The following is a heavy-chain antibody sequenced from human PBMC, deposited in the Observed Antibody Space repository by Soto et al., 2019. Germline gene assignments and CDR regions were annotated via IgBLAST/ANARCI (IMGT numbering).Heavy chain of an antibody. Sequence: EVQLVESGGGLVKPGGSLRLSCTVSGFTFSNAWMTWVRQAPGKGLEWVGRIKSKTDDGTTDYAAPVKGRFTISRADSRNTLYLQMTSLKTEDTAIYYCTTDSSSWAYYYFYGMDVWGQGTTVTVS. J-gene: IGHJ6*02. CDR2: IKSKTDDGTT. CDR1: GFTFSNAW. D-gene: IGHD2-2*01. V-gene: IGHV3-15*01. CDR3: TTDSSSWAYYYFYGMDV.